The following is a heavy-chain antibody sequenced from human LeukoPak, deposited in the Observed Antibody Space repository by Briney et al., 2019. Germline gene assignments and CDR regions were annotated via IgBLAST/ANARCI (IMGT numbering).Heavy chain of an antibody. D-gene: IGHD1-26*01. V-gene: IGHV3-7*01. CDR1: GFTFSGYW. Sequence: PGGSLRLSCAASGFTFSGYWMSWVRQTPEKWLEWVANIKQDGSEIYYVDSVKGRFTTSRDNAENSLYLQMNSLRADEKAVYYCARDKIVGTTTLDYWGQGTLVTVSS. CDR3: ARDKIVGTTTLDY. CDR2: IKQDGSEI. J-gene: IGHJ4*02.